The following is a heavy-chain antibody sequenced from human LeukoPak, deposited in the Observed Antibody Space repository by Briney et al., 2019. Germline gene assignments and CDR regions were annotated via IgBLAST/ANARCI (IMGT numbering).Heavy chain of an antibody. V-gene: IGHV4-59*12. CDR1: GGSISSYY. Sequence: SSETLSLTCTVSGGSISSYYWSWIRQPPGKGLEWIGYIYYSGSTNYNPSLKSRVTISVAPSKTQFSLKLTSVPAADTAVYYCARGPRSAGNYGSGSYRTHTRRYFDYWGQGTLVTVSS. D-gene: IGHD3-10*01. CDR3: ARGPRSAGNYGSGSYRTHTRRYFDY. CDR2: IYYSGST. J-gene: IGHJ4*02.